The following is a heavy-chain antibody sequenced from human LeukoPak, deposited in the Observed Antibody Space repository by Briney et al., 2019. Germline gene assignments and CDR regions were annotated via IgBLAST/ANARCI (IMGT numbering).Heavy chain of an antibody. CDR2: IIPIFGTA. J-gene: IGHJ6*02. V-gene: IGHV1-69*13. CDR1: GGTFSSYA. CDR3: ASWKVQIQLCPVYYYYGMDV. D-gene: IGHD5-18*01. Sequence: SVKVSCKASGGTFSSYAISWVRQAPGQGLEWMGGIIPIFGTANYAQKFQGRVTITADESTSTAYMELSSLRSEDTAVYYCASWKVQIQLCPVYYYYGMDVWGQGTTVAVSS.